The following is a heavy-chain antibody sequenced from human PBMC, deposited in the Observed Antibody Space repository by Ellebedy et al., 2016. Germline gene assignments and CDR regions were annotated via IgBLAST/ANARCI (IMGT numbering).Heavy chain of an antibody. D-gene: IGHD6-13*01. V-gene: IGHV4-4*07. CDR3: AREIAAAGIRNFDY. Sequence: ESLKISXEASGFTFSRYSMNWVRQPAGKGLEWIGRIYTSGSTNYNPSLKSRVTMSVDTSKNQFSLKLSSVTAADTAVYYCAREIAAAGIRNFDYWGQGTLVTVSS. CDR1: GFTFSRYS. J-gene: IGHJ4*02. CDR2: IYTSGST.